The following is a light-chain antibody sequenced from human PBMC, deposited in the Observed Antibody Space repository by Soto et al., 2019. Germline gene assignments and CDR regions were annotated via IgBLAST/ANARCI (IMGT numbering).Light chain of an antibody. CDR1: QSVSGN. CDR2: GAS. CDR3: QQYNNLPWT. J-gene: IGKJ1*01. V-gene: IGKV3D-15*01. Sequence: EIVMTQSPATLSVSPGERATLSCRASQSVSGNLAWYQQKPGQAPRLLIYGASTRATGIPARFSGSGSGTAFTLTISSLQSEDFAFYYCQQYNNLPWTFGQGTKVEIK.